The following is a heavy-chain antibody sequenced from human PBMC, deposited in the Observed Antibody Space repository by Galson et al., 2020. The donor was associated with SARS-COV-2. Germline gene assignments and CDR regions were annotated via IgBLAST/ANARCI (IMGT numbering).Heavy chain of an antibody. J-gene: IGHJ4*02. CDR1: GFTFDNYD. CDR2: VSRSGGGT. Sequence: GGSLRLPCAASGFTFDNYDMSWVRQAPGKGLEWVSTVSRSGGGTFYADSVKGRFTISRDNSKNTLSLQMTSLRADDTALYYCAKDPGYSYGTYFDYWGQGTLVTVSS. V-gene: IGHV3-23*01. CDR3: AKDPGYSYGTYFDY. D-gene: IGHD5-18*01.